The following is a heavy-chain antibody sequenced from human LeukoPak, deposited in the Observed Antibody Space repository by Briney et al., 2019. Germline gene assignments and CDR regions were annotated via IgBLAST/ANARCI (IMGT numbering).Heavy chain of an antibody. CDR1: GFTFSSYG. CDR3: AREHSHYYDSSGDGMDV. Sequence: GGSLRLSCAASGFTFSSYGMHWVRQAPGKGLEWVAVISYDGSNKYYADSVKGRFTISRDNSKNTLYLQMNSLRAEDTAVYYCAREHSHYYDSSGDGMDVWGQGTTVTVSS. V-gene: IGHV3-33*05. D-gene: IGHD3-22*01. J-gene: IGHJ6*02. CDR2: ISYDGSNK.